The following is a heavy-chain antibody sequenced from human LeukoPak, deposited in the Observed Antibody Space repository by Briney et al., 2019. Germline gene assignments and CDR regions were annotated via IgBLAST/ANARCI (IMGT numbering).Heavy chain of an antibody. CDR1: GFTFNNYA. V-gene: IGHV3-23*01. CDR2: ISDSGTRT. D-gene: IGHD3-3*01. Sequence: GGSLRLSCATSGFTFNNYAMSWVRQAPGRGLEWVSSISDSGTRTDYADSVKGRFTTSRDNSKNTLYLQMTSLRVEDTGVYYCAKAYYFNFWRGYYSDSWGQGTLVTVSS. CDR3: AKAYYFNFWRGYYSDS. J-gene: IGHJ4*02.